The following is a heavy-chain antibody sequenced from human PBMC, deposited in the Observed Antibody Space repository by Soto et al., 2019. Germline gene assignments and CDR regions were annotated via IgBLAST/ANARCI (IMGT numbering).Heavy chain of an antibody. Sequence: QVQLQQWGAGLLKPSETLSLTCGVYGGSFSGYSWSWIRQPPGKGLEWIGEINHSGSIYYNPSIQSRVTISGETSNNSFALILTSVTAADTAIYYCARNRAFDVWGQWTRFTVSS. CDR1: GGSFSGYS. CDR3: ARNRAFDV. CDR2: INHSGSI. V-gene: IGHV4-34*01. J-gene: IGHJ3*01.